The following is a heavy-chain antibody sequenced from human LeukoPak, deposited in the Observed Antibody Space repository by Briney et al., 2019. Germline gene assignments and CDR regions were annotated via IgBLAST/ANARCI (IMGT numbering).Heavy chain of an antibody. CDR1: GGSFSGYY. J-gene: IGHJ4*02. CDR3: ARDNIVVVTAIDY. Sequence: SETLSLTCAVYGGSFSGYYWSWIRQPPGKGLEWIGEINHSGSTNYNPSLKSRVTISVDTSKNQFSLKLSSATAADTAVYYCARDNIVVVTAIDYWGQGTLVTVSS. D-gene: IGHD2-21*02. V-gene: IGHV4-34*01. CDR2: INHSGST.